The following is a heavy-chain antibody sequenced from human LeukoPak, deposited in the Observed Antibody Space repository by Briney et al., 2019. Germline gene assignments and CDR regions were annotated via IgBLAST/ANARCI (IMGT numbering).Heavy chain of an antibody. CDR3: ARNKEGKSLDY. CDR1: GYTFTSYG. CDR2: MNPKRGDT. Sequence: ASVKVSCKASGYTFTSYGISWVRQAPGQGLEWMAWMNPKRGDTSYTQKFQGRVTMTRDTSISTAYMELSRLRFDDTAVYYCARNKEGKSLDYWGQGTLVTVSS. V-gene: IGHV1-2*02. J-gene: IGHJ4*02.